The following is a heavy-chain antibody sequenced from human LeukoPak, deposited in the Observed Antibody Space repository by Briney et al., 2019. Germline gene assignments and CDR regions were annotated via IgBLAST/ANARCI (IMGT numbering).Heavy chain of an antibody. V-gene: IGHV4-59*01. CDR2: IYYSGST. Sequence: SETLSLTCTVSGGSISSYYWSWIRQPPGKGLEWIGYIYYSGSTNYNPSLNSRVTISVETSKNQFSLKLSSVTAADTAVYYCARLNYDNTGGAFDIWGQGTMVTVSS. CDR1: GGSISSYY. CDR3: ARLNYDNTGGAFDI. J-gene: IGHJ3*02. D-gene: IGHD3-22*01.